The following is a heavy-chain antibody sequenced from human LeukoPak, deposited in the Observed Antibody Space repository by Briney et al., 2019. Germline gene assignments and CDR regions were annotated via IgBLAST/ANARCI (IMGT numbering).Heavy chain of an antibody. CDR1: GGSISSGSYS. Sequence: SETLSLTCTVSGGSISSGSYSWSWIRQPAGKGLEWIGRIYTSGSTNYNPSLKSRVTISVDTSKNQFSMKLSSVAAADTAVYYCASSTGSGSYYPLFDYWGQGTLVTVSS. CDR3: ASSTGSGSYYPLFDY. CDR2: IYTSGST. V-gene: IGHV4-61*02. D-gene: IGHD3-10*01. J-gene: IGHJ4*02.